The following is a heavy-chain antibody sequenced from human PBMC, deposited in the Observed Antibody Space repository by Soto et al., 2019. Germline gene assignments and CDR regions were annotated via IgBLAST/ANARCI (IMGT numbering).Heavy chain of an antibody. CDR2: IYGNGGGT. D-gene: IGHD3-22*01. J-gene: IGHJ4*02. CDR3: AKDEYYYSRSGYYIFDS. Sequence: GGSLRLSCAGSGFTFSTYSMNWVRQAPGKGLEWVSGIYGNGGGTFYADSVKGRFTISRDNSKKTLYLQMNSLRPEDTALYYCAKDEYYYSRSGYYIFDSWGQGTLVTVSS. V-gene: IGHV3-23*01. CDR1: GFTFSTYS.